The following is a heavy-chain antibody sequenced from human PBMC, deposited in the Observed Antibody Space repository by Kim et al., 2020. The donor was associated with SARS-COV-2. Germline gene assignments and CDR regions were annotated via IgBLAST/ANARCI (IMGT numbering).Heavy chain of an antibody. V-gene: IGHV1-69*01. D-gene: IGHD3-10*01. J-gene: IGHJ4*02. Sequence: AQQFQSRVTITADESTSTAYMELSSLRSEDMAVYYCAREADGSGSYWFGYWGQGTLVTVSS. CDR3: AREADGSGSYWFGY.